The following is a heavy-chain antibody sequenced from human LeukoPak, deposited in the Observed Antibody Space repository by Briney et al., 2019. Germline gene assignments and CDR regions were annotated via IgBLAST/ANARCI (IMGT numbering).Heavy chain of an antibody. V-gene: IGHV3-64D*09. D-gene: IGHD6-19*01. CDR1: GFTFSTYA. CDR2: VSSNVYST. CDR3: VRDSKSSGWYVPPNFDY. J-gene: IGHJ4*02. Sequence: GGSLRLSCSASGFTFSTYAMHWVRQAPGKGLEYVSSVSSNVYSTHYADSVKGRFAISRDNSKNTLYLQMSSLRTEDTAVYYCVRDSKSSGWYVPPNFDYWGQGTLVTVSS.